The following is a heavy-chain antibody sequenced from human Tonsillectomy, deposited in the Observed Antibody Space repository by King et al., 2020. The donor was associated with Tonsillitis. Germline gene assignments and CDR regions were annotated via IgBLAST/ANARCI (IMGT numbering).Heavy chain of an antibody. CDR2: IYYSGST. V-gene: IGHV4-39*01. CDR1: GGSISSSSYY. Sequence: QLQESGPGLVKPSETLSLTCTVSGGSISSSSYYWGWIRQPPGKGLEWIGSIYYSGSTYYNPSLKSRVTISVDTSKNQFSLKLSSVTAADTAVYYCARRDPRGWYGSWGQGTLVTVSS. CDR3: ARRDPRGWYGS. J-gene: IGHJ5*02. D-gene: IGHD6-19*01.